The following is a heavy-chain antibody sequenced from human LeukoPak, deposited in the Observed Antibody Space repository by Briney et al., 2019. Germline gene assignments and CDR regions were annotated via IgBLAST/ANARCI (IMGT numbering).Heavy chain of an antibody. D-gene: IGHD3-10*01. CDR2: ISYDGSNK. J-gene: IGHJ4*02. CDR1: GFTFSSYG. V-gene: IGHV3-30*18. Sequence: PGGSLRLSCAASGFTFSSYGMHWVRQAPGKGLEWVAVISYDGSNKYYADSVKGRFTISRDNSKNTLYLQMSSLRTEDTAVYYCAKTGYGSGYLGFDYWGQGTLVTVSS. CDR3: AKTGYGSGYLGFDY.